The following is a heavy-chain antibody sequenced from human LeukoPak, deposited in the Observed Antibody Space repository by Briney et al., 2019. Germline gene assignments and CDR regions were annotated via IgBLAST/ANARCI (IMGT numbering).Heavy chain of an antibody. CDR1: GGSFSGYY. CDR3: ARGIGAAAGPFDY. CDR2: INHSGST. D-gene: IGHD6-13*01. V-gene: IGHV4-34*01. J-gene: IGHJ4*02. Sequence: KPSETLSLTCAVYGGSFSGYYWSWIRQPPGKGLEWIGEINHSGSTNYNPSLKSRVTISVDTSKNQFSLKLSSVTAADTAVYYCARGIGAAAGPFDYWGQGTLVTVSS.